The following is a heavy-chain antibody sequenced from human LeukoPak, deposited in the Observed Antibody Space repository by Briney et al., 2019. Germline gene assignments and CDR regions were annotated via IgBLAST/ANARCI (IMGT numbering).Heavy chain of an antibody. D-gene: IGHD6-6*01. Sequence: QPGGSLRLSCAASGFTFSSHGMHWVRQAPGKGLEWVAVIWYDGSNKYYADSVKGRFTISRDNSKNTLYLQMNSLRAEDTAVYYCARAIEYSRHRDAFDIWGQGTMVTVSS. V-gene: IGHV3-33*01. CDR3: ARAIEYSRHRDAFDI. CDR1: GFTFSSHG. CDR2: IWYDGSNK. J-gene: IGHJ3*02.